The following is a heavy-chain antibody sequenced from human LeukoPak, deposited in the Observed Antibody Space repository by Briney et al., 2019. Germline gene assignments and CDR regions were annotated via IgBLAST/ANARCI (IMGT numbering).Heavy chain of an antibody. Sequence: SETLSLTCTVSGGSINSYYWSWIRQPAGTGLEWIGRIYTSGSTNYNPSLKNRVTISVDKSKNQFSLKLSSVTAADTAVYYCARSSDFGAVIGHYYMDVWGEGTTVTVSS. D-gene: IGHD3-3*01. V-gene: IGHV4-4*07. CDR3: ARSSDFGAVIGHYYMDV. CDR2: IYTSGST. CDR1: GGSINSYY. J-gene: IGHJ6*03.